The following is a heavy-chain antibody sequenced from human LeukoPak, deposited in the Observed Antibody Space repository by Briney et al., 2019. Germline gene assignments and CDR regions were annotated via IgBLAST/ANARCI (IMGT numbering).Heavy chain of an antibody. CDR1: GGSLTSYY. Sequence: PETLSLTSALPGGSLTSYYSSWIRHPAGTGLEWIGRIYTRTTNYNPYVKSRVTMSVDTSKNQFSLKLISVTAADTAVYYCARGCSGGSCPNDAFDIWGQGTMVTVSA. CDR2: IYTRTT. V-gene: IGHV4-4*07. J-gene: IGHJ3*02. D-gene: IGHD2-15*01. CDR3: ARGCSGGSCPNDAFDI.